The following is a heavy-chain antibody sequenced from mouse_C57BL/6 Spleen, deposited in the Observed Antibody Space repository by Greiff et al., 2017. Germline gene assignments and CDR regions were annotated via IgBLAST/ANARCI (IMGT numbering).Heavy chain of an antibody. V-gene: IGHV1-26*01. CDR2: INPNNGGT. CDR1: GYTFTDYY. Sequence: EVQLQQSGPELVKPGASVKISCKASGYTFTDYYMNWVKQSHGKSLEWIGDINPNNGGTSYKQKFKGKATLTVDKSSSTAYMELRSLTSEDSAVYYCARSWAYWGQGTLVTVSA. J-gene: IGHJ3*01. CDR3: ARSWAY.